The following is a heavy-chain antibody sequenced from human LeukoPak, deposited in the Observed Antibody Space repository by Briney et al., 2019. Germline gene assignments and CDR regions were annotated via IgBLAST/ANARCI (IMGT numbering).Heavy chain of an antibody. J-gene: IGHJ5*02. Sequence: KTSETLSLTCTVSGGSISSYYWSWIRQPPGKGLEWIGYIYYSGSTNYNPSLKSRVTISVDTSKNQFSLKLSSVTAADTAVYYCARQGFGGVSPWGQGTLVTVSS. D-gene: IGHD3-10*01. CDR2: IYYSGST. CDR3: ARQGFGGVSP. CDR1: GGSISSYY. V-gene: IGHV4-59*08.